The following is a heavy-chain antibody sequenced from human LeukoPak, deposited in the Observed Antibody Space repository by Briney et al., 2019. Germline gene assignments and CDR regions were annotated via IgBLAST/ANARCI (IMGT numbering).Heavy chain of an antibody. Sequence: GGSLRLSCAASGFTFSAYHINWVRQAPGKGLEWISYISTTGTTIHYADSVKGRYPISRDNAKSSLYLQMNSLRDEDTAVYYCARVWQDYSGVDYWGQGTLVTVSS. CDR1: GFTFSAYH. CDR2: ISTTGTTI. D-gene: IGHD2-21*01. J-gene: IGHJ4*02. CDR3: ARVWQDYSGVDY. V-gene: IGHV3-48*02.